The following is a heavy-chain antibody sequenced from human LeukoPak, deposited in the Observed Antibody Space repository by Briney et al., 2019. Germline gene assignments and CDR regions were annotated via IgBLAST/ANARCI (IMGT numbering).Heavy chain of an antibody. D-gene: IGHD3-22*01. CDR1: GYTFTSYG. J-gene: IGHJ4*02. CDR2: ISAYNGNT. CDR3: AREKLDDSSGYYQGAFDY. Sequence: ASVKVSCKASGYTFTSYGISWVRQAPGQGLEWMGWISAYNGNTNYAQKLQGRVTMTTDTSTSTAYMELRSLRSDDTAVYYCAREKLDDSSGYYQGAFDYWGQGTLVTVSS. V-gene: IGHV1-18*01.